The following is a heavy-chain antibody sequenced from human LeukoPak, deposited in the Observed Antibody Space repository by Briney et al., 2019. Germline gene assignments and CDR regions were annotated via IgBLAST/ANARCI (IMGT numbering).Heavy chain of an antibody. CDR3: AREITTGRAFDY. Sequence: PGGSLRLSCAASGFTFSSYSMSWVRQAPGKGLEWVSSITSSSSYIYYADSVKGRFTISRDNAKNSLSLQMNSLRAEDTAVYYCAREITTGRAFDYWGQGTLVTVSS. CDR2: ITSSSSYI. D-gene: IGHD3-3*01. V-gene: IGHV3-21*01. CDR1: GFTFSSYS. J-gene: IGHJ4*02.